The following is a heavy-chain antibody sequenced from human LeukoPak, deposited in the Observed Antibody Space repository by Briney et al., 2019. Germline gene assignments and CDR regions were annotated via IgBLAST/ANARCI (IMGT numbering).Heavy chain of an antibody. CDR1: GGSISSSSYY. V-gene: IGHV4-39*01. CDR3: ASPPTSSGSYYDDAFDI. CDR2: IYYSGST. Sequence: SETLSLTCTVSGGSISSSSYYWGWIRQPPGKGLEWIGSIYYSGSTYYNPSLKSRVTISVDTSKNQFSLKLSSVTAADTAVYYCASPPTSSGSYYDDAFDIWGQGTMVTDSS. J-gene: IGHJ3*02. D-gene: IGHD1-26*01.